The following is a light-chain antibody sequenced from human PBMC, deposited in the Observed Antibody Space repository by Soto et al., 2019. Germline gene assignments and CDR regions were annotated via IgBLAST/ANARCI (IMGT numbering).Light chain of an antibody. CDR2: AAS. CDR3: QRTYNAPFP. V-gene: IGKV1-39*01. J-gene: IGKJ3*01. CDR1: DSIDRY. Sequence: DIKMTQSPSSLSAFVGYTVTINCRATDSIDRYLNCYQQKPEQAPRVLITAASTLESGVPSRFSVSGSETDFTITINNLQPEDFATYYCQRTYNAPFPFGPGTKV.